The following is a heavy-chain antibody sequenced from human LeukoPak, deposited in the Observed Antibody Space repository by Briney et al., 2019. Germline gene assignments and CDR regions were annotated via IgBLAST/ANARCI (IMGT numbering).Heavy chain of an antibody. CDR1: GFTFSSYS. CDR2: ISSSSSYI. Sequence: KTGGSLRLSCAASGFTFSSYSMNWVRQAAGKGLEWVSSISSSSSYIYYADSVKGRFTISRDNAKNSLYLQMNSLRAKDTAVYYCARVGRGSLAYFDYWGQGTLVTVSS. V-gene: IGHV3-21*01. D-gene: IGHD1-26*01. J-gene: IGHJ4*02. CDR3: ARVGRGSLAYFDY.